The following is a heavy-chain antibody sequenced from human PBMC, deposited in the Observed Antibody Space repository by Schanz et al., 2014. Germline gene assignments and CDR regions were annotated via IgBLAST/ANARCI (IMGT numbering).Heavy chain of an antibody. V-gene: IGHV3-74*01. D-gene: IGHD7-27*01. Sequence: EVQLVESGGGLIQPGGSLRLSCAASGFTFSIHWMHWVRQDPGKGLVWVARINSVGSNTDYADSVTGRFTISRDNAKNTLYLQMSTLRADDTAVYYCARELPGVVAFDLWGQGTMVTVSS. J-gene: IGHJ3*01. CDR2: INSVGSNT. CDR3: ARELPGVVAFDL. CDR1: GFTFSIHW.